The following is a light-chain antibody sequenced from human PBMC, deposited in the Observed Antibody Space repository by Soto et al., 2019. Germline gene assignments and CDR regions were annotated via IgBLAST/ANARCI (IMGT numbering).Light chain of an antibody. J-gene: IGLJ1*01. CDR1: SSDVGGYKH. Sequence: QSVLTQPASVSGSPGQSITISCTGTSSDVGGYKHVSWYQHHPGKAPKLMIYEVSNRPSGVSNRFSGSKSGYTASLTTSGLQAEDEADYYCNSQRSRGTRVFGTGTKLTVL. CDR2: EVS. V-gene: IGLV2-14*01. CDR3: NSQRSRGTRV.